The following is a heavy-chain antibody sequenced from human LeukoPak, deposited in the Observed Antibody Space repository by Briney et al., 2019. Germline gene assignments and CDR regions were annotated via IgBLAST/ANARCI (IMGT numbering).Heavy chain of an antibody. J-gene: IGHJ3*02. CDR2: IVVGSGNT. CDR3: ATTGGSNSFNI. D-gene: IGHD3-10*01. V-gene: IGHV1-58*02. CDR1: GLTFSSAA. Sequence: AASVKVSCKTSGLTFSSAAMQWMRQARGQRLEWIGWIVVGSGNTNYAQKFQERVTITRDMSTSTVYMDLSSLSSEDMAMYYCATTGGSNSFNIWGQGAMVTVSS.